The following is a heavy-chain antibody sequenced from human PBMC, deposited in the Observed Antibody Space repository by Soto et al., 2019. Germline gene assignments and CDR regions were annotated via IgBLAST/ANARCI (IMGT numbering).Heavy chain of an antibody. Sequence: SLPLSVNCAVYSGSFSGYYWSWIRQPPGKGLEWIGEINHSGSTNYNPSLKSRVTISVDTSKNQFSLKLSSVTAADTAVYYCGGSGLSGGLDYRGQGTLVTVSS. CDR2: INHSGST. V-gene: IGHV4-34*01. CDR1: SGSFSGYY. J-gene: IGHJ4*02. D-gene: IGHD1-26*01. CDR3: GGSGLSGGLDY.